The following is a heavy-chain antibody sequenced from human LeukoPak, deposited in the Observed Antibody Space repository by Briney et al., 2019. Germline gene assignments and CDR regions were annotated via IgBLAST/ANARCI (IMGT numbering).Heavy chain of an antibody. CDR1: GFTFSSYE. V-gene: IGHV3-48*03. J-gene: IGHJ4*02. CDR3: ARDDNWAFDY. CDR2: IRSSGTTI. D-gene: IGHD1-1*01. Sequence: GGSLRLSCAASGFTFSSYEMNWVRQAPGKGLEWVSYIRSSGTTIYYADSVKGRFTISRDDAKNSLYLQMNSLRVDDTAVYYCARDDNWAFDYWGQGTLVTVSS.